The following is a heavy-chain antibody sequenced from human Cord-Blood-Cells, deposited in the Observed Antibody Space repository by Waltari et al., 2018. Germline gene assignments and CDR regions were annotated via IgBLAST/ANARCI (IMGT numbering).Heavy chain of an antibody. V-gene: IGHV4-34*01. CDR3: ARGGGIAAAGTYQLNY. J-gene: IGHJ4*02. CDR2: INHSGST. Sequence: QVQLQQWGAGLLKPSETLSLTCAVYGGSFSGYYWSWIRQPPGKGLEWIGEINHSGSTNDNPSRKSRVTISVDTSKNQFSLKLSSVTAADTAVYYCARGGGIAAAGTYQLNYWGQGTLVTVSS. D-gene: IGHD6-13*01. CDR1: GGSFSGYY.